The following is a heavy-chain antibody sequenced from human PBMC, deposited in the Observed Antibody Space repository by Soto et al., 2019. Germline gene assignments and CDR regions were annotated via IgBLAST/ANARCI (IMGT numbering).Heavy chain of an antibody. CDR2: ISWSSGTI. CDR1: GFTFDDYA. D-gene: IGHD3-22*01. CDR3: TKGAGPFTTSPYYFDY. Sequence: EVQLVESGGALVQPGRSLRLSCATSGFTFDDYAMHWVRQAPGKGLEWVSGISWSSGTIGYADSVKGRFTISRDNAKNSLFLQMNSLRAEDTALYYCTKGAGPFTTSPYYFDYWGQGTLVTVSS. V-gene: IGHV3-9*01. J-gene: IGHJ4*02.